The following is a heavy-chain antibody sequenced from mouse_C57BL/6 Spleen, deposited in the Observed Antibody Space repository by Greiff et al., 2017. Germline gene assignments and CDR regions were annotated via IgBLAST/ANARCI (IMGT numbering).Heavy chain of an antibody. Sequence: QVQLKQPGAELVMPGASVKLSCKASGYTFTSYCMHWVKQRPGQGLEWIGEIDPSDSYTNYNQKFKGKSTLTVDKSSSTAYMRLSSLTSEDSAVSSCANAWMVIDYWGQGTTLTVSS. J-gene: IGHJ2*01. CDR3: ANAWMVIDY. CDR2: IDPSDSYT. CDR1: GYTFTSYC. D-gene: IGHD2-1*01. V-gene: IGHV1-69*01.